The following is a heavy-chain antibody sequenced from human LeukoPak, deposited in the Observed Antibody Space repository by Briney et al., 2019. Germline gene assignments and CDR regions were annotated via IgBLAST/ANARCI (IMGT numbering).Heavy chain of an antibody. D-gene: IGHD3-10*01. CDR2: IRYDGSNK. CDR3: AKARGPYYYYYMDV. V-gene: IGHV3-30*02. J-gene: IGHJ6*03. Sequence: GGSLRLSRAASGFTFSSYGMHWVRQAPGKGLEWVAFIRYDGSNKYYADSVKGRFTISRDNSKNTLYLQMNSLRAEDTAVYYCAKARGPYYYYYMDVWGKGTTVTISS. CDR1: GFTFSSYG.